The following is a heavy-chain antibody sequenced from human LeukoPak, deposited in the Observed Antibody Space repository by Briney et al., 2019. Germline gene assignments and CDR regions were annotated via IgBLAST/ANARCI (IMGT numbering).Heavy chain of an antibody. CDR2: IYPGDSDT. D-gene: IGHD6-13*01. Sequence: GESLKISCKASGYSFTTYWIGWVRQLPEKGLEWMGVIYPGDSDTRYSPSFQGQVTISADKSISTAYLQWSSLKASDTAMYYCARHGIAAAGNDYYYMDVWGKGTTVTVSS. CDR3: ARHGIAAAGNDYYYMDV. CDR1: GYSFTTYW. V-gene: IGHV5-51*01. J-gene: IGHJ6*03.